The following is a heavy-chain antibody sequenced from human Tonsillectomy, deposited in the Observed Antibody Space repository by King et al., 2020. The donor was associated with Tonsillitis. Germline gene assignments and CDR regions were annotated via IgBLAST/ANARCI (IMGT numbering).Heavy chain of an antibody. V-gene: IGHV3-7*01. J-gene: IGHJ4*02. CDR3: AGGDFLTGYYPESFGY. D-gene: IGHD3-9*01. CDR2: MKKDGSEK. Sequence: VQLVESGGGLVQPGGSLRLSCAASGFTFSSYWMNWVRQAPGKGLEWVANMKKDGSEKYYVDSMKGRFTISRDNAKNLLYLQMNSLGAEDTAVYYCAGGDFLTGYYPESFGYWGQGTLVTVSS. CDR1: GFTFSSYW.